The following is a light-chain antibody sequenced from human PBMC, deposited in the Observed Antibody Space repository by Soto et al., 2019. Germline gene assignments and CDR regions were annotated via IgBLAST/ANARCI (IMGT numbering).Light chain of an antibody. V-gene: IGLV2-11*01. J-gene: IGLJ1*01. CDR3: CSYEDTSFV. Sequence: QSALTQPRSVSGSPGQSVTISCTGTSSDVGGYNYVSWYQQHPGKAPKLMIYDVSKRPSGVPDRFSGSKSGNTASLTISGLQAEDEADYYCCSYEDTSFVFGTGTKLTVL. CDR1: SSDVGGYNY. CDR2: DVS.